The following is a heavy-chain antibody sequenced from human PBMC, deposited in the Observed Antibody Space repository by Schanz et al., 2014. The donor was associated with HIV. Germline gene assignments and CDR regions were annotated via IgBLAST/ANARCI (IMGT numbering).Heavy chain of an antibody. J-gene: IGHJ6*02. CDR2: IRGSDSTT. Sequence: QVQLVESGGGLVKPGGSLRLSCAASGFTFNDYYMSWIRQAPGKGLEWISYIRGSDSTTYYADSVKGRFTISRDNSKNTLYLQMNSLRSEDTAVYYCARVANWDYYGMDVWGRGTTVTVSS. CDR3: ARVANWDYYGMDV. V-gene: IGHV3-11*04. D-gene: IGHD3-16*01. CDR1: GFTFNDYY.